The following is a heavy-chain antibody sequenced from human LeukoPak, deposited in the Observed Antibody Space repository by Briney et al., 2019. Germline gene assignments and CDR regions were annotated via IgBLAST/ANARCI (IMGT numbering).Heavy chain of an antibody. J-gene: IGHJ4*02. V-gene: IGHV1-8*01. D-gene: IGHD6-6*01. CDR3: AVLEYSSSLFNY. Sequence: SLRDCFQHTGYTVTSYDIIWVRQAPRKGKEWMGWMNPNSGNTGYAQKFQGRVTMTRNTSISTAYMELSSLRSEDTAVYYCAVLEYSSSLFNYWGQGTLVTVSS. CDR1: GYTVTSYD. CDR2: MNPNSGNT.